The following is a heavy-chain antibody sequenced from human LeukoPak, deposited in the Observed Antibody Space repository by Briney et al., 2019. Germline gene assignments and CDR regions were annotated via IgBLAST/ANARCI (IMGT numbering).Heavy chain of an antibody. Sequence: GGSLRLSCAASGFTFSSYSMNWVRQAPGKGLEWVSSISSSSSYIYYADSVKGRFTISRDNAKNSLYLQMNSLRAEDTAVYYCARGSYYDSSGYYYGPRWGQGTLVTVSS. D-gene: IGHD3-22*01. CDR3: ARGSYYDSSGYYYGPR. V-gene: IGHV3-21*01. J-gene: IGHJ4*02. CDR1: GFTFSSYS. CDR2: ISSSSSYI.